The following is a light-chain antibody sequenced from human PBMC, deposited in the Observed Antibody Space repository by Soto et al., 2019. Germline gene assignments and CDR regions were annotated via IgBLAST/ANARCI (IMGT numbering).Light chain of an antibody. CDR1: QSISSW. Sequence: DIQMTQSPSTLSASVGDRVTITCRASQSISSWLAWYQQKPGKAPKLLIYDASSLESGVPSRFSGSGSGTEFTLTISSLQPVDFATYHCQQYTSYWTFGQGTKLDIK. CDR2: DAS. V-gene: IGKV1-5*01. CDR3: QQYTSYWT. J-gene: IGKJ1*01.